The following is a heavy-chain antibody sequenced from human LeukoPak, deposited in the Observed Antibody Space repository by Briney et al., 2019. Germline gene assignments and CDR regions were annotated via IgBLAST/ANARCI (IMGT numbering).Heavy chain of an antibody. CDR3: ARDPGGTAGRYAVDV. Sequence: PSETLSLTCSISGGSLSSYYWNWIRQAPGKGLEWVGFIFHTGTTNYSPSLRSRATISLDTSKNQVSLRLTSVTAADTAVYFCARDPGGTAGRYAVDVWGQGTTVTVSS. V-gene: IGHV4-59*01. J-gene: IGHJ6*02. CDR1: GGSLSSYY. D-gene: IGHD1-7*01. CDR2: IFHTGTT.